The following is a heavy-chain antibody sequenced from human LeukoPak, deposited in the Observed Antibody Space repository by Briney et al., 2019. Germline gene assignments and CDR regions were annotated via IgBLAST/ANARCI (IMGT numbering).Heavy chain of an antibody. CDR2: IYYSGST. CDR1: GGSISSGDYY. CDR3: ARGRITGTAFGY. V-gene: IGHV4-30-4*01. Sequence: SQTLSLTCTVSGGSISSGDYYWSWIRQPPGKGLEWIGYIYYSGSTYYNPSLKSRVTKSVDTSKNQFSLKLSSVTAADTAVYYCARGRITGTAFGYWGQGTLVTVSS. D-gene: IGHD1-7*01. J-gene: IGHJ4*02.